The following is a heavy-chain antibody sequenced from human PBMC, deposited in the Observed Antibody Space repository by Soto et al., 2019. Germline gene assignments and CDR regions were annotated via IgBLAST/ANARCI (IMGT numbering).Heavy chain of an antibody. V-gene: IGHV3-53*01. D-gene: IGHD6-19*01. CDR1: EFSVSSNH. CDR3: ARAPYSSGWSPTFQD. Sequence: EVQLVESGGGLIQPGGSLTLSCAASEFSVSSNHMSWVRQAPGKGLEWVSVMYSAGNTYDADSVKGRFTVSRDNSNNTFHLQMNSPRAEDTAVYYCARAPYSSGWSPTFQDWGQGTLVTVSS. CDR2: MYSAGNT. J-gene: IGHJ1*01.